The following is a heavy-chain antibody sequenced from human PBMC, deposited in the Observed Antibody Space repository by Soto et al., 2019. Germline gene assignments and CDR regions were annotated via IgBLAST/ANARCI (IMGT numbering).Heavy chain of an antibody. Sequence: ASVKVSCKASGYTFTSYYMHWVRQAPGQGLERMGIINPSGGSTSYAQKFQGRVTMTRDTSTSTVCMELSSLRSEDTAVYYCARDQWLQYGGDYYYGMDVWGQGTTVTVSS. CDR2: INPSGGST. CDR1: GYTFTSYY. V-gene: IGHV1-46*01. CDR3: ARDQWLQYGGDYYYGMDV. D-gene: IGHD4-17*01. J-gene: IGHJ6*02.